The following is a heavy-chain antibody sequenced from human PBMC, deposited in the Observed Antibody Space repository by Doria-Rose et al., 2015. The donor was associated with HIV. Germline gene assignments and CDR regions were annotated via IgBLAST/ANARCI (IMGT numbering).Heavy chain of an antibody. D-gene: IGHD3-3*01. Sequence: GKGLEWLGFIRSKAYGGTTEYAASLKDRFTISRDDSNTIAYLHMNSLKTEDTAVYFCTKSYNNFWSGSYYDYWGPGTLVTVSS. CDR3: TKSYNNFWSGSYYDY. V-gene: IGHV3-49*02. CDR2: IRSKAYGGTT. J-gene: IGHJ4*02.